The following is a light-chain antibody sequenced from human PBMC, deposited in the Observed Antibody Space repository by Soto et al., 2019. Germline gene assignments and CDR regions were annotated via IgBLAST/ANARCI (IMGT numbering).Light chain of an antibody. V-gene: IGLV1-40*01. Sequence: QAVLTQPPSVSGAPGQRVTISCTGSSSNIGAGYDVHWYQQLPGTAPKLLISGDNNRPSGVPDRFSASKSGTSASLAITGLQADDEADFYCQSYDSTISGEVFGGGTKLTVL. CDR2: GDN. CDR3: QSYDSTISGEV. J-gene: IGLJ2*01. CDR1: SSNIGAGYD.